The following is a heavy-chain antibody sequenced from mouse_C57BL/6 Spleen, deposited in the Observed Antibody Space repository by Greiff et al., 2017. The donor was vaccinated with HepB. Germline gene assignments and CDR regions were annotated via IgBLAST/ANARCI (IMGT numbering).Heavy chain of an antibody. D-gene: IGHD5-5*01. V-gene: IGHV1-82*01. CDR3: ARGDYPVYFDY. J-gene: IGHJ2*01. CDR2: IYPGDGDT. Sequence: QVQLQQSGPELVKPGASVKISCKASGYAFSSSWMNWVKQRPGKGLEWIGRIYPGDGDTNYNGKFKGKATLTADKSSSTAYMQLSSLTSEDSAVYFCARGDYPVYFDYCGQGTTLTVSS. CDR1: GYAFSSSW.